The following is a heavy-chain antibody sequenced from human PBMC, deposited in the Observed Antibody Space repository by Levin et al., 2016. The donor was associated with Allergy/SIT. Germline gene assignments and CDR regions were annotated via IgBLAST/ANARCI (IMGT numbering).Heavy chain of an antibody. CDR2: IRYDGSNK. Sequence: WIRQPPGKGLEWVAFIRYDGSNKYYADSVKGRFTISRDNSKNTLYLQMNSLRAEDTAVYYCAKDRGGSYYDFWSGYYSPYYYYGMDVWGQGTTVTVSS. D-gene: IGHD3-3*01. J-gene: IGHJ6*02. V-gene: IGHV3-30*02. CDR3: AKDRGGSYYDFWSGYYSPYYYYGMDV.